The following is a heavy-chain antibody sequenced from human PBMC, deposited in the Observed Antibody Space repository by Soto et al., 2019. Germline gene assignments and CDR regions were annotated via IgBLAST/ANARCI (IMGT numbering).Heavy chain of an antibody. CDR1: GASIISTTKY. CDR2: ISSIGST. Sequence: SETLSLTCTVSGASIISTTKYWGWIRQPPGRGLEWIGTISSIGSTYYNPSLEGRVTISVDTSKNHFSLKLTSVTAADTGLYYCARQDHGDYEFFFDYWGQGTLVTVSS. J-gene: IGHJ4*02. V-gene: IGHV4-39*01. D-gene: IGHD4-17*01. CDR3: ARQDHGDYEFFFDY.